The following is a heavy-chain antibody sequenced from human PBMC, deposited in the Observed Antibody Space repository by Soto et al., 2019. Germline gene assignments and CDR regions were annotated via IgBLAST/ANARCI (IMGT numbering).Heavy chain of an antibody. Sequence: QVQLVQSGAEVRNPGSSVKVSCKASGDKFSSYNISWVRQAPGQGLEWMGRIVSFAGVPIDAQILQGRITITADSTSSTAYMEMTSLTSDDTAVYYCAREPSIAAVGIPLYSYYYMESWGEGNAVTVSS. CDR3: AREPSIAAVGIPLYSYYYMES. CDR1: GDKFSSYN. CDR2: IVSFAGVP. D-gene: IGHD6-13*01. V-gene: IGHV1-69*08. J-gene: IGHJ6*03.